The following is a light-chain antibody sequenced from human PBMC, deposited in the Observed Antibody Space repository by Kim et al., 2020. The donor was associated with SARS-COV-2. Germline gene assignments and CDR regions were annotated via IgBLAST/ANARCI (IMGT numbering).Light chain of an antibody. CDR3: QSYDNTNQG. CDR1: SGNIASNY. J-gene: IGLJ3*02. Sequence: NFMLTQPHSVSESPGKTVTISCTRSSGNIASNYMQWYQQRPGSAPTIVIYEDTQRPSGVPDRFSGSIDSSSNSASLTISGLKTEDEADYYCQSYDNTNQGFGGGTQLTVL. CDR2: EDT. V-gene: IGLV6-57*04.